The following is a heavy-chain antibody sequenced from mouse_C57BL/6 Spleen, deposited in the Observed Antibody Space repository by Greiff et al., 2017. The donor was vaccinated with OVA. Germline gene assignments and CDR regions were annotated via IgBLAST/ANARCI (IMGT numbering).Heavy chain of an antibody. CDR1: GFTFSDYG. V-gene: IGHV5-17*01. Sequence: VQLKESGGGLVKPGGSLKLSCAASGFTFSDYGMHWVRQAPEKGLEWVAYISSGSSTIYYADTVKGRFTISRDNAKNTLFLQMTSLRSEDTAMYYCARGRDGYFDVWGTGTTVTVSS. D-gene: IGHD3-3*01. J-gene: IGHJ1*03. CDR3: ARGRDGYFDV. CDR2: ISSGSSTI.